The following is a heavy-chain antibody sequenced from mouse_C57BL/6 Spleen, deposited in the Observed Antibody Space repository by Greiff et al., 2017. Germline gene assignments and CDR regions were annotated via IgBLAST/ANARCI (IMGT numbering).Heavy chain of an antibody. CDR2: IDPANGNT. CDR3: ALDGVTTDWYFDV. CDR1: GFNIKNTY. J-gene: IGHJ1*03. D-gene: IGHD2-1*01. Sequence: EVKLVESVAELVRPGASVKLSCTASGFNIKNTYMHWVKQRPEQGLEWIGRIDPANGNTKYAPKFKGKATITADTSSNTAYLQLSSLTSEDTAIYYCALDGVTTDWYFDVWGTGTTVTVSS. V-gene: IGHV14-3*01.